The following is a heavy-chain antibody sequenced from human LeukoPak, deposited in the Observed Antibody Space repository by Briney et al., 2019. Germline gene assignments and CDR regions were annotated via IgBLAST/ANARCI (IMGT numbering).Heavy chain of an antibody. D-gene: IGHD3-9*01. CDR3: AKWGDYDVLTGYYVSDY. V-gene: IGHV3-23*01. J-gene: IGHJ4*02. CDR2: ITGSGSGI. CDR1: GGTFSNYA. Sequence: ASVKVSCKASGGTFSNYAMSWVRQAPGKGLEWVSAITGSGSGIYYADSMKSRFTISRDNSKNTLYLQINSLRAEDTAVYYCAKWGDYDVLTGYYVSDYWGQGTLVTVSS.